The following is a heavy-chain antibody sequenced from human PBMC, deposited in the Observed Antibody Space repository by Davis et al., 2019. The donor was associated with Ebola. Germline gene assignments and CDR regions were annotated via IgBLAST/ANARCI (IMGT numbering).Heavy chain of an antibody. V-gene: IGHV5-51*01. Sequence: KVSCKAFGYSFSTYWIGWVRRMPGKGLEWMGIIYTGDSDTRYSPSFQGQVTISADKSITTAYLQWSSLKASDTAMYYCARRTVPAARVDAFAIWGQGTMVTVSS. CDR1: GYSFSTYW. CDR3: ARRTVPAARVDAFAI. D-gene: IGHD2-2*01. CDR2: IYTGDSDT. J-gene: IGHJ3*02.